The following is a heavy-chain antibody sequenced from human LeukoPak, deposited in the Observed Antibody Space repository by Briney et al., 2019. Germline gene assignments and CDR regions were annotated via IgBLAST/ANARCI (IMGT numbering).Heavy chain of an antibody. CDR1: GYTFTSYD. Sequence: GASVKVSCKASGYTFTSYDTNWVLQATGQGLEWMGWMNPNSGNTGYAQKFQGRVTMTRNTSISTAYMELSNLRSEDTAVYYCARGPYGSGRYPMDVWGKGTTVTVSS. J-gene: IGHJ6*03. D-gene: IGHD3-10*01. CDR2: MNPNSGNT. V-gene: IGHV1-8*01. CDR3: ARGPYGSGRYPMDV.